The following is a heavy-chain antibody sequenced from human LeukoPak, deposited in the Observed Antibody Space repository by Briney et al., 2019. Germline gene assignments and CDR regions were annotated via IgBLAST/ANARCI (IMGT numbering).Heavy chain of an antibody. CDR1: GYTLTELS. J-gene: IGHJ3*02. D-gene: IGHD1-26*01. Sequence: ASVKVSCKVSGYTLTELSMHWVRQAPGKGLEWMGGFDPEDGETIYAQKFQGRVTMTEDTSTDTAYMELSSLRSGDTAVYYCATDLKKWEPKRVAFDIWGQGTMVTVSS. CDR3: ATDLKKWEPKRVAFDI. V-gene: IGHV1-24*01. CDR2: FDPEDGET.